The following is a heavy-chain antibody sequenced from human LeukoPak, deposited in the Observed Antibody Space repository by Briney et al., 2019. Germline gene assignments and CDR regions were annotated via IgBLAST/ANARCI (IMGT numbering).Heavy chain of an antibody. J-gene: IGHJ6*03. CDR1: GFTLSTYS. V-gene: IGHV3-21*01. D-gene: IGHD1-26*01. CDR2: ISTSGSYI. Sequence: GSLRLSCAASGFTLSTYSMSWVRQAPGKGLEWVSSISTSGSYIYYADSVKGRFTISRDNAENSLSLRMNSLRVEDTALYYCARDGSHYYYYYVDVWGKGTTVTISS. CDR3: ARDGSHYYYYYVDV.